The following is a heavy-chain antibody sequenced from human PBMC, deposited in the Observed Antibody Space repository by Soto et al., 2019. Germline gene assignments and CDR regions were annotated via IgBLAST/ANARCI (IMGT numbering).Heavy chain of an antibody. CDR2: IYYSGST. CDR3: ARVGGYCSGGSCPYYFDY. Sequence: QVQLQESGPGLVKPSQTLSLTCTVSGGSISSGDYYWSWIRQPPGKGLEWIGYIYYSGSTYYNPSRKSRVTISVDTSKNQFSLKLSSVTAADTAVYYCARVGGYCSGGSCPYYFDYWGQGTLVTVSS. J-gene: IGHJ4*02. CDR1: GGSISSGDYY. D-gene: IGHD2-15*01. V-gene: IGHV4-30-4*01.